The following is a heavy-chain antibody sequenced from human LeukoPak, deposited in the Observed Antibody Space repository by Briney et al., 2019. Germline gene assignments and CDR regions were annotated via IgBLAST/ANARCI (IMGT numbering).Heavy chain of an antibody. D-gene: IGHD2/OR15-2a*01. CDR1: GGSFSGYY. Sequence: SETLSLTCAVYGGSFSGYYWSWIRQPPGKGLEWIGEINHSGSTNYNPSLKSRVTISVDTSKNQFSLKLSSVTAADTAVYYCARSETTSFYMDVWGKGTTVTISS. V-gene: IGHV4-34*01. CDR2: INHSGST. CDR3: ARSETTSFYMDV. J-gene: IGHJ6*03.